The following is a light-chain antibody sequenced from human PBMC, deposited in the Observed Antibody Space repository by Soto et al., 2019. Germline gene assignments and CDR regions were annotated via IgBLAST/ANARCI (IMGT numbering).Light chain of an antibody. CDR1: QSISSW. J-gene: IGKJ1*01. Sequence: DIQRTQSPSTLSESVGDRVTITCRASQSISSWLAWYQQKPGKAPKLLIYDASSLESGVPSRFSGSGSGTEFTLTISSLQPDDFATYYCQQYNSYKAWTFGQGTKVDIK. V-gene: IGKV1-5*01. CDR2: DAS. CDR3: QQYNSYKAWT.